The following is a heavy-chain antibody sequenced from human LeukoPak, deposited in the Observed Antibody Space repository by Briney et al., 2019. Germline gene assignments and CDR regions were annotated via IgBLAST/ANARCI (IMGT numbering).Heavy chain of an antibody. Sequence: GASVNVSCKASGYTFTNYGISWVRQAPGQGLEWMGWISGYNGKTNYAQKFQGRVTMTTNTSTSTAYMELRSLRSDDTAVYYCARDGTTATTFRFDPWGQGTLVTVSS. D-gene: IGHD1-1*01. V-gene: IGHV1-18*01. CDR3: ARDGTTATTFRFDP. CDR2: ISGYNGKT. J-gene: IGHJ5*02. CDR1: GYTFTNYG.